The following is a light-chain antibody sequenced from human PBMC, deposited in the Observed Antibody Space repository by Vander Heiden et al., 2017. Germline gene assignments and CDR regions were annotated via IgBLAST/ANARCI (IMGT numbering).Light chain of an antibody. CDR3: QQYNNWYT. CDR1: QSVSVN. J-gene: IGKJ2*01. V-gene: IGKV3-15*01. CDR2: GAS. Sequence: IVMTQSPATLSVSPGEGATLSCRASQSVSVNLAWYQQKPGQAPRLRIYGASTRATGIPARFSGSGSGTEFTLTISSLQSEDFALYYCQQYNNWYTFGQGTKLEIK.